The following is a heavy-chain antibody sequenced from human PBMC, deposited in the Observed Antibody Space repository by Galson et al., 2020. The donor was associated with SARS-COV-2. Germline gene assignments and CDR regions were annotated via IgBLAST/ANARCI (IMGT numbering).Heavy chain of an antibody. CDR3: ARIVSRTVADTGRRGAFDI. CDR2: IDWDNNK. Sequence: ESGPTLVKPTQTLTLTCTFPGFSLSSRGMCVSWIRQPPGKALEWLARIDWDNNKYYNTSLKTRLTISKDTSKNQVVLTMTNMDPVDTATYYCARIVSRTVADTGRRGAFDIWGQGTMVTVSS. D-gene: IGHD6-19*01. V-gene: IGHV2-70*11. J-gene: IGHJ3*02. CDR1: GFSLSSRGMC.